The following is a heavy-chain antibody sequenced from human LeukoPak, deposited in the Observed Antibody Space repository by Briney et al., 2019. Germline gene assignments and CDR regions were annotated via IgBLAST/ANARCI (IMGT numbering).Heavy chain of an antibody. CDR1: GFTFSSYA. CDR2: ISYDGSDK. CDR3: ARDIVRHRRYFDWFRRGLYYYGMDV. D-gene: IGHD3-9*01. Sequence: PGGSLRLSCAASGFTFSSYAMHWVRQAPGKGLEWVAVISYDGSDKYYADSVKGRFTISRDNSKNTLYLQMNSLRAEDTAVYYCARDIVRHRRYFDWFRRGLYYYGMDVWGQGTTVTVSS. J-gene: IGHJ6*02. V-gene: IGHV3-30-3*01.